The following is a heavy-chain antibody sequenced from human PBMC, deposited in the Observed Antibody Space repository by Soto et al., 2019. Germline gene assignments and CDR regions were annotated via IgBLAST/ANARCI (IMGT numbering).Heavy chain of an antibody. CDR3: ARDGSAYQPGRNWFDP. D-gene: IGHD3-10*01. V-gene: IGHV1-18*01. CDR2: ISAYNGNS. Sequence: QVQLVQSGGEVKKPGASVKVSCKASGYTFANYGINWVRQAPGQGLEWLGWISAYNGNSKYAQKLQDRVTMTTDTSTNTAHMELRSLRSDDTAVSYGARDGSAYQPGRNWFDPWGQGTLVTVSS. CDR1: GYTFANYG. J-gene: IGHJ5*02.